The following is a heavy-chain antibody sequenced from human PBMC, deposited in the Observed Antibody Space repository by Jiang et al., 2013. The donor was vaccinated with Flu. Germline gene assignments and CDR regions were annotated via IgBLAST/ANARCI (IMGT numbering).Heavy chain of an antibody. CDR3: ARGGGRITMVRGVVDGMDV. J-gene: IGHJ6*02. CDR2: IIPILGIA. V-gene: IGHV1-69*10. D-gene: IGHD3-10*01. Sequence: GIIPILGIANYAQKFQGRVTITADKSTSTAYMELSSLRSEDTAVYYCARGGGRITMVRGVVDGMDVWGQGTTVTVSS.